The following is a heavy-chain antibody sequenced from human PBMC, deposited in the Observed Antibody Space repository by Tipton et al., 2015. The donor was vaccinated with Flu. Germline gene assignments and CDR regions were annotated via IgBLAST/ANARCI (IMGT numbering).Heavy chain of an antibody. CDR3: ARRDYSNYVSVPKNWFDS. D-gene: IGHD4-11*01. J-gene: IGHJ5*01. V-gene: IGHV4-38-2*01. Sequence: TLSLTCSVSGDSIASDYYWGWIRQPPGKGLEWIGNSYHSGTTYQNPSLRSRVTILLDRAKNQFSLKLSFLTAADTAVYYCARRDYSNYVSVPKNWFDSWGQGILVAVSS. CDR1: GDSIASDYY. CDR2: SYHSGTT.